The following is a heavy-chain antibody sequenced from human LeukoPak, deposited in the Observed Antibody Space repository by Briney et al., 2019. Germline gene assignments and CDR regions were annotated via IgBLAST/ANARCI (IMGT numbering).Heavy chain of an antibody. Sequence: GASVKVSCKASGYTFTGYYMHWVRQAPGQGLEWMGWINPNSGGTNYAQKFQGRVTMTRDTSISTAYMELSRLRSDDTAVYHCARARRYCSSTSCGNWFDPWGQGTLVTVSS. D-gene: IGHD2-2*01. J-gene: IGHJ5*02. CDR3: ARARRYCSSTSCGNWFDP. CDR1: GYTFTGYY. CDR2: INPNSGGT. V-gene: IGHV1-2*02.